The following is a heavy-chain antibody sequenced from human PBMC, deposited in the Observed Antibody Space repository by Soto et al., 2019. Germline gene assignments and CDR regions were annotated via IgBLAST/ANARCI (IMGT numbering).Heavy chain of an antibody. CDR3: PREMQWPGGYFDF. D-gene: IGHD6-19*01. V-gene: IGHV3-21*02. Sequence: EVQLVESGGGLVNPGGSLRLSCAASGFTFGIYAMTWVRQAPGKGLQWVASINSGSDYIYYVDSVKGRFTVSRDNAGNSLFLQLTSLRADDSGVYYCPREMQWPGGYFDFWGQGTLVNVLS. J-gene: IGHJ4*02. CDR1: GFTFGIYA. CDR2: INSGSDYI.